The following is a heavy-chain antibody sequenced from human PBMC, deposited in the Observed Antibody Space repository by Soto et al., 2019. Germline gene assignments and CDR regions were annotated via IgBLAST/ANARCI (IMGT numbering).Heavy chain of an antibody. D-gene: IGHD3-10*01. CDR1: GYTFTGYY. Sequence: QVQLVQSGAEVKKPGASVKVSCKASGYTFTGYYMHWVRQAPGQGLEWMGWINPNSGGTNYAQKFQGRVTMTRDTSISTAYMELSRLRSDDTAVYYCARDWDTYYYGSGSPPPAGDYYYGMDVWGQGTTVTVSS. CDR2: INPNSGGT. CDR3: ARDWDTYYYGSGSPPPAGDYYYGMDV. J-gene: IGHJ6*02. V-gene: IGHV1-2*02.